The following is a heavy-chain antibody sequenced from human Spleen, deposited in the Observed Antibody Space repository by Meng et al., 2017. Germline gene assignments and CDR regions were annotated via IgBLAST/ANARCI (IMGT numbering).Heavy chain of an antibody. J-gene: IGHJ5*02. CDR3: ARDFTSGSSGDP. CDR2: INAGNDDT. D-gene: IGHD6-19*01. Sequence: QAQIVQSGADVEGPWAFGKLSCKTSGFTFPNYAIQWVRQAPGQRLEWMGWINAGNDDTRHSQDFQGRVTFTRDASASTAYMELSTLRPEDTAVYYCARDFTSGSSGDPWGQGTLVTVSS. V-gene: IGHV1-3*01. CDR1: GFTFPNYA.